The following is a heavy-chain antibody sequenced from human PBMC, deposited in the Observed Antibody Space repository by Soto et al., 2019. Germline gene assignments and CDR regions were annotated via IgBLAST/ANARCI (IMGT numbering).Heavy chain of an antibody. CDR1: GFTFSNYA. D-gene: IGHD3-22*01. V-gene: IGHV3-64D*06. J-gene: IGHJ4*02. CDR3: VKAVFSGYYYVPFDY. CDR2: ISSNGGST. Sequence: GGSLRLSCSASGFTFSNYAMHWVRQAPGKGLEYVSAISSNGGSTYYADSVKGRLTISRDNSKNTLYLQMSSLRTEDTAVYYCVKAVFSGYYYVPFDYWGQGTLVTVSS.